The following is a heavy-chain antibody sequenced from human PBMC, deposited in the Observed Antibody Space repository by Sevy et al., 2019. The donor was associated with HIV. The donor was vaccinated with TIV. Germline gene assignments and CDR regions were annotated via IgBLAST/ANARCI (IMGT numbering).Heavy chain of an antibody. CDR1: GYSLTYFD. V-gene: IGHV1-8*01. CDR2: MNPNNGNT. J-gene: IGHJ6*02. Sequence: ASVKVSCKAAGYSLTYFDINWVRQATGQGLEWMGWMNPNNGNTHYAQRFQGRVTMTRSSSANTAYMELSSLTSEDTAIYYCARTRLDYEFWSGSYFSRAPWGYKYYAMDVWGQGTTVTVSS. D-gene: IGHD3-3*01. CDR3: ARTRLDYEFWSGSYFSRAPWGYKYYAMDV.